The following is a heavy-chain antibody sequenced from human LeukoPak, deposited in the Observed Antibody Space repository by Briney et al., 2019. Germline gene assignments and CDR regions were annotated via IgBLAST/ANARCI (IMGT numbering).Heavy chain of an antibody. CDR2: ISGSGGST. CDR3: ARTSPPYYDFWSGYWTSNYYYYGMDV. J-gene: IGHJ6*02. V-gene: IGHV3-23*01. D-gene: IGHD3-3*01. Sequence: GGSLRLSCAASGFTFNSYAMSWVRQAPGKGLEWVSAISGSGGSTYYADSVKGRFTISRDNAKNSLYLQMNSLRAEDTAVYYCARTSPPYYDFWSGYWTSNYYYYGMDVWGQGTTVTVSS. CDR1: GFTFNSYA.